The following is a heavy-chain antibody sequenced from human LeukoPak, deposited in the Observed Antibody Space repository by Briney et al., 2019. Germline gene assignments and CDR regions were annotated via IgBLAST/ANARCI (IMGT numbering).Heavy chain of an antibody. CDR3: VRQGYNYGAFNA. J-gene: IGHJ4*02. D-gene: IGHD5-18*01. V-gene: IGHV4-4*07. CDR1: GDSISCCY. Sequence: SETLSLTCAVSGDSISCCYWTWIRQSAGKGLEWIGRVFISGSTNYNPSLQGRVTMSVDRSKSQFSLSLSSVTAADTAVYYCVRQGYNYGAFNAWGQGTLVTVSS. CDR2: VFISGST.